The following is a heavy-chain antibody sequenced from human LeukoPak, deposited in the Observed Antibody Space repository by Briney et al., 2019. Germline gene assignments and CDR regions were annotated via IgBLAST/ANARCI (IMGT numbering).Heavy chain of an antibody. CDR2: ISGNDEST. CDR3: ARDRRPARTYSGLFDY. J-gene: IGHJ4*02. V-gene: IGHV3-23*01. CDR1: GFSCSTRG. D-gene: IGHD5-12*01. Sequence: GGSLRLSCAASGFSCSTRGMSWVRQAPGKGLEWVSAISGNDESTFYADSVKGRFTISRDNSRNMLYLQLSSLSAEDSAIYYCARDRRPARTYSGLFDYWGQGTLVTVSS.